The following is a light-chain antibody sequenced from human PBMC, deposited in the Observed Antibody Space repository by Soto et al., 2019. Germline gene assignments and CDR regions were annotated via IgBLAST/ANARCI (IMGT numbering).Light chain of an antibody. CDR3: SSYTSSSTYV. CDR1: SSDVGGYNY. J-gene: IGLJ1*01. Sequence: QSVLTQPASVSGSPGQSITISYTGTSSDVGGYNYVSWYQQHPGKATKLMIYEVSNRPSGVSNRFSGSKSGNTASLTISGLQAEDEADYYCSSYTSSSTYVFGTGTKVTVL. CDR2: EVS. V-gene: IGLV2-14*01.